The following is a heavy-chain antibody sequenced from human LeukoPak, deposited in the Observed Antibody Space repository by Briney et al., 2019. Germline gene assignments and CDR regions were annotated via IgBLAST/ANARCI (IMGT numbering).Heavy chain of an antibody. Sequence: HPGGSLRLSCAVSGITLSNYGMTWVRQAPGKGLEWVAGISDTGGRTNYVDSVKGRFTISRDNPKNTLYLQMNSLRAEDTAVYFCAKRGVVIRVILVGFHKEAYYFDSWGQGALVTVSS. CDR1: GITLSNYG. V-gene: IGHV3-23*01. J-gene: IGHJ4*02. CDR2: ISDTGGRT. CDR3: AKRGVVIRVILVGFHKEAYYFDS. D-gene: IGHD3-22*01.